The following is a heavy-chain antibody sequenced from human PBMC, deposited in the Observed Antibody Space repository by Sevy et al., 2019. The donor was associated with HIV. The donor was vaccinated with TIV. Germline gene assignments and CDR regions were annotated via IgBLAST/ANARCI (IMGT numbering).Heavy chain of an antibody. CDR1: GFTFSTYA. Sequence: GGSLRLSCAASGFTFSTYAMTWVRQASGKGLEWVSVISASGGSTYYSDSVKGRFTISRDNSKNTLYLQMNSLRAEDTAVYYCAKDRVSGTYYTGDLDYWGQGTLVTVSS. CDR3: AKDRVSGTYYTGDLDY. J-gene: IGHJ4*02. D-gene: IGHD3-10*01. V-gene: IGHV3-23*01. CDR2: ISASGGST.